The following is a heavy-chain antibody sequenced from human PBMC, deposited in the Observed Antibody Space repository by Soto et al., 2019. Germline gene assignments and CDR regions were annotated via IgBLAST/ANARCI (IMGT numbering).Heavy chain of an antibody. J-gene: IGHJ4*02. Sequence: QVQLQESGPGLVKPSQTLSLTCAVSGGSISSGDYYWSWIRQLPGKGLEWIGYIYYSGSTYYNPSLKGRVTISVDTSKNQFSLKLSSVTAADTAVYYCARGQLLWFGESAPDYWGQGTLVTVSS. CDR2: IYYSGST. V-gene: IGHV4-30-4*01. CDR3: ARGQLLWFGESAPDY. D-gene: IGHD3-10*01. CDR1: GGSISSGDYY.